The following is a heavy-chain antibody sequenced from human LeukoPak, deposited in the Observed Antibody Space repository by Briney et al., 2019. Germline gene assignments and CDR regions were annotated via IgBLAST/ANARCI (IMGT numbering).Heavy chain of an antibody. J-gene: IGHJ4*02. Sequence: SETLSLTCTVSGGSISSSSYYWSWIRQPPGKGLEWIGYIYYSGSTNYSPSLKSRVIISVDTSKNQFSLKLSSVTAADTAVYYCARGSRGYSYGWGQGTLVTVSS. CDR2: IYYSGST. CDR3: ARGSRGYSYG. D-gene: IGHD5-18*01. CDR1: GGSISSSSYY. V-gene: IGHV4-61*01.